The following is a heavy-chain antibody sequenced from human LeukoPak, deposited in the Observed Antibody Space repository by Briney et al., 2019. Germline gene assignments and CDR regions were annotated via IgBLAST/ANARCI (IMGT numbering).Heavy chain of an antibody. CDR2: INTDGSST. J-gene: IGHJ6*03. V-gene: IGHV3-74*01. CDR1: GFTFSSYW. Sequence: PGGSLRLSCAASGFTFSSYWMHWVRQAPGKGLVWVSRINTDGSSTSYADSVKGRFTISRDNAKNTLYLQMNSLRAEDTAVYYCAKDKYNFWSGSNYYYMDVWGKGTTVTVSS. CDR3: AKDKYNFWSGSNYYYMDV. D-gene: IGHD3-3*01.